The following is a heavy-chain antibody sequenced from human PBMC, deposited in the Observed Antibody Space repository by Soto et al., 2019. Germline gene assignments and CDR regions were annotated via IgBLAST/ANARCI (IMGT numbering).Heavy chain of an antibody. Sequence: LSLTCSVSGYSISSGYYWGWIRQPPGKGLEWIGSIYHSGSTYYNPSLKSRVTISVDTSKNQFSLKLSSVTAADTAVYYCASHHLVTTIVYSGQGSLVTVSS. CDR3: ASHHLVTTIVY. V-gene: IGHV4-38-2*01. CDR2: IYHSGST. D-gene: IGHD4-4*01. J-gene: IGHJ4*02. CDR1: GYSISSGYY.